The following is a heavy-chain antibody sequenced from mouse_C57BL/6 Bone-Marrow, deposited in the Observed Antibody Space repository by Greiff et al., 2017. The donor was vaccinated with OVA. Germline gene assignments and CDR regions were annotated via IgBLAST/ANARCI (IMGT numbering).Heavy chain of an antibody. CDR1: GFSFNTYA. Sequence: EVKLVESGGGLVQPKGSLKLSCAASGFSFNTYAMNWVRQAPGKGLEWVARIRSKSNNYATYYADSVKDRFTISRDDSESMLYLQMNNLKTEDTAMYYCVRITTYAMDYWGQGTSVTVSS. CDR2: IRSKSNNYAT. V-gene: IGHV10-1*01. J-gene: IGHJ4*01. D-gene: IGHD1-1*01. CDR3: VRITTYAMDY.